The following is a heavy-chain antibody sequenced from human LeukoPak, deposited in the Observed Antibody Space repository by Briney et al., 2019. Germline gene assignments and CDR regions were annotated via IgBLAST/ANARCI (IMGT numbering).Heavy chain of an antibody. CDR3: AKDPKVLTGYPKSLFDY. CDR2: ISGSGGST. CDR1: GFTFSDSY. V-gene: IGHV3-23*01. Sequence: PGGSLRLSCAASGFTFSDSYMTWIRQAPGKGLEWVSAISGSGGSTYYADSVKGRFTISRDNSKNTLYLQMNSLRAEDTAVYYCAKDPKVLTGYPKSLFDYWGQGTLVTVSS. D-gene: IGHD3-9*01. J-gene: IGHJ4*02.